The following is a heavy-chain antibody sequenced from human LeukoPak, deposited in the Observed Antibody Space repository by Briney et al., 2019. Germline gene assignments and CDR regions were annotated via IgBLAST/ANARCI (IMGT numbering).Heavy chain of an antibody. CDR2: VNLKDGIT. CDR3: SRGPLLGYDTNDSCFDI. D-gene: IGHD3/OR15-3a*01. CDR1: PYSSTPKY. V-gene: IGHV1-46*04. Sequence: SVNLSCTASPYSSTPKYVLCVRPAPGQGSGWVGVVNLKDGITMSAQKLQDRVTLTRDTSTSTVYVELNSLKPDDTAVYYCSRGPLLGYDTNDSCFDIWGQGTLVTVSS. J-gene: IGHJ3*02.